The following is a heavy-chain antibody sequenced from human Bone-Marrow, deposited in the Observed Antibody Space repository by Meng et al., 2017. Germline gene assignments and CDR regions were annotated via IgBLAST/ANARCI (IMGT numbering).Heavy chain of an antibody. V-gene: IGHV3-74*03. CDR1: GFTFSTYW. Sequence: GESLKISCAASGFTFSTYWMYWVRQTPGKGLVWLSRINGDGSSITYADFVKGRFTISRDNAKKTLYLQVDSLRVEDTAVYYCASLRGYSGYDYYWGQGTLVTVSS. D-gene: IGHD5-12*01. CDR3: ASLRGYSGYDYY. CDR2: INGDGSSI. J-gene: IGHJ4*02.